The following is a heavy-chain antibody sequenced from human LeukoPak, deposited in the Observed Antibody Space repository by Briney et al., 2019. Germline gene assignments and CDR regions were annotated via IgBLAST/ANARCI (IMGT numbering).Heavy chain of an antibody. V-gene: IGHV3-48*02. CDR3: ASGGIAVAGRGRYNWFDP. Sequence: GGSLRLSCAASGFTFSSYSMNWVRQAPGKGLEWVSYITSSSSTIYYADSVKGRFTISRDNAKNSLYLQMNSLRDEDTAVYYCASGGIAVAGRGRYNWFDPWGQGTLVTVSS. D-gene: IGHD6-19*01. CDR2: ITSSSSTI. J-gene: IGHJ5*02. CDR1: GFTFSSYS.